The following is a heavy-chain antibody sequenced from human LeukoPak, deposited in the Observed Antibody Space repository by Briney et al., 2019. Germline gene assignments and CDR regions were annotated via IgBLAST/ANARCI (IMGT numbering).Heavy chain of an antibody. Sequence: NPGGSLRLSCAASGFTLSSYSMMWVRQAPGKGLEWVSFISHSSSYIYYADSMRGRFTISRDNAKNSLFLQMNSLRAEDTAVYYCAKDQSRKRYYYYYDMDVWGQGTTVTVSS. V-gene: IGHV3-21*01. J-gene: IGHJ6*02. CDR2: ISHSSSYI. D-gene: IGHD1-14*01. CDR3: AKDQSRKRYYYYYDMDV. CDR1: GFTLSSYS.